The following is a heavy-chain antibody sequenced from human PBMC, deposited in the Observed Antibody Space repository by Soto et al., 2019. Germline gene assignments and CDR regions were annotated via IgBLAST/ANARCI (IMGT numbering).Heavy chain of an antibody. CDR1: GFTFSTYA. CDR3: AGAPSWTAGPFDY. J-gene: IGHJ4*02. D-gene: IGHD6-25*01. Sequence: GGSLRLSCAASGFTFSTYAMAWVRQAPGKGPEWVSVTYSGGSTYYADSVKGRFTISRDNSKNTLYLQMNSLRAEDTAVYYCAGAPSWTAGPFDYWGQGTLVTVSS. CDR2: TYSGGST. V-gene: IGHV3-66*01.